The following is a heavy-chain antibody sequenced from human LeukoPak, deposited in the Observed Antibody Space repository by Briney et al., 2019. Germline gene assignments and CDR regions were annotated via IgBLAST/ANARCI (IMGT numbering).Heavy chain of an antibody. V-gene: IGHV3-33*06. D-gene: IGHD6-19*01. CDR2: IWYDGSNK. Sequence: PGRSLRLSCAASGFTCSSYGMHWVRQAPGKGLEWVAVIWYDGSNKYYADSVKGRFTISRDNSKNTLYLQMNSLRAEDTAVYYCAKASGWPNDYYYYYMDVWGKGTTVTVSS. CDR1: GFTCSSYG. CDR3: AKASGWPNDYYYYYMDV. J-gene: IGHJ6*03.